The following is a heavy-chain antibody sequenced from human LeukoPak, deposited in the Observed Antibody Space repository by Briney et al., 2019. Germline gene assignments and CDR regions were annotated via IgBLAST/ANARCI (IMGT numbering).Heavy chain of an antibody. J-gene: IGHJ5*02. CDR3: ARGDRAGYSSGWYLDP. D-gene: IGHD6-19*01. Sequence: ASVKVSCKASGYTFTSYYMHWVRQAPGQGLEWMGGIIPIFGTANYAQKFQGRVTITADESTSTAYMELSSLRSEDTAVYYCARGDRAGYSSGWYLDPWGQGTLVTVSS. CDR2: IIPIFGTA. V-gene: IGHV1-69*13. CDR1: GYTFTSYY.